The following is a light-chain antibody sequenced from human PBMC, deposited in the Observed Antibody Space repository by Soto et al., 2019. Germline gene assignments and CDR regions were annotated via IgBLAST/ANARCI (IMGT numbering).Light chain of an antibody. J-gene: IGKJ4*01. CDR2: DAS. V-gene: IGKV3-11*01. CDR1: QSVSTY. CDR3: QQRSKWPST. Sequence: EIVLTQSPATLFLSPGERATLSCRASQSVSTYLAWSQQKPGQAPRLLIYDASNRATGIPARFSGSGSGTDFALTISSLEPEDFAVYYCQQRSKWPSTFGGGTKVEIK.